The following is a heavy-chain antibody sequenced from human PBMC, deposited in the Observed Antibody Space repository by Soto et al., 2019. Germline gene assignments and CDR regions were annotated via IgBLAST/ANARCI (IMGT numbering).Heavy chain of an antibody. V-gene: IGHV4-34*01. CDR1: GGSFSGYY. J-gene: IGHJ5*02. Sequence: SETLSLTCAVYGGSFSGYYWSWIRQPPGKGLEWIGEINHSGSTNYNPSLKSRVTISVDTSKNQFSLKLSSVTAADTAVYYCAREYSSSSYWFDPWGQGTLVTVSS. CDR3: AREYSSSSYWFDP. CDR2: INHSGST. D-gene: IGHD6-13*01.